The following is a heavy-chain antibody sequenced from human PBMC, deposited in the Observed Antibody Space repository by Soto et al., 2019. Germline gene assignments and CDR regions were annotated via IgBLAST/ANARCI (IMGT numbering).Heavy chain of an antibody. D-gene: IGHD3-3*01. Sequence: ASVKVSCKASGYTFTSYDIDCVRQATGQGLEWMGWMNPNSGNTGYAQKFQGRVTMTRNTSISTAYMELSSLRSEDTAVYYCARAKVLRFLEWSKPHGMDVWGQGTTVTVSS. CDR3: ARAKVLRFLEWSKPHGMDV. CDR2: MNPNSGNT. J-gene: IGHJ6*02. CDR1: GYTFTSYD. V-gene: IGHV1-8*01.